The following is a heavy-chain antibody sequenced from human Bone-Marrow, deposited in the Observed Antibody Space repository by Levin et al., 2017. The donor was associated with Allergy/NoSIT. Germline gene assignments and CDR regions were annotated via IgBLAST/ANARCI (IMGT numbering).Heavy chain of an antibody. CDR2: ISTSTGNP. Sequence: AGESLKISCQTSGYTFTSSNMNWVRRAPGQGLEWMGWISTSTGNPTYAQGFTGRFVFSLETSVSTAYLQISGLKAEDTAVYYCARGLTTIDFWGQGTLVTVSS. J-gene: IGHJ4*02. V-gene: IGHV7-4-1*02. CDR1: GYTFTSSN. D-gene: IGHD4-17*01. CDR3: ARGLTTIDF.